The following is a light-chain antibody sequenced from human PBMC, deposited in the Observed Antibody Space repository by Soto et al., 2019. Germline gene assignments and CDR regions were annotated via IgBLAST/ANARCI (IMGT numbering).Light chain of an antibody. CDR3: SSYAGSHVV. CDR1: SSDVGNYNL. V-gene: IGLV2-23*01. Sequence: QSALTQPASVSGSPGQSITISCTGTSSDVGNYNLVSWYQQHPGKAPKVMIYEGSKRPSGVSNRFSGSKSGNTASLTISGLQAEDEADYHCSSYAGSHVVFGGGTQLTVL. CDR2: EGS. J-gene: IGLJ2*01.